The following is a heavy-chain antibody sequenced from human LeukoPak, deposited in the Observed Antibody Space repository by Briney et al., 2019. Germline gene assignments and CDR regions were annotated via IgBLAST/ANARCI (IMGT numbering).Heavy chain of an antibody. V-gene: IGHV4-61*05. CDR3: AGSTVPAALGVFDY. Sequence: SETLSLTCTVSGGSISSSSYYWGWIRQPPGKGLEWIGYIYYSGSTNYNPSLKSRITISVDTSKNQFSLKLSSVTAADTAVYYCAGSTVPAALGVFDYWGQGTLVTVSS. CDR2: IYYSGST. CDR1: GGSISSSSYY. D-gene: IGHD2-2*01. J-gene: IGHJ4*02.